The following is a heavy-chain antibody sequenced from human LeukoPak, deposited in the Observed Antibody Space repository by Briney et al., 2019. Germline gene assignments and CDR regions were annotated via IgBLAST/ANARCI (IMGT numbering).Heavy chain of an antibody. CDR2: IYYSGST. J-gene: IGHJ4*02. CDR3: ARQGPYYDSSGYYQRSFDY. Sequence: SETLSLTCTVSGGSISSSSYYWGWIRQPPGKGLEWIGSIYYSGSTYYNPSLKSRVTISVDTSKNQFSLKLSSVTAADTAVYYCARQGPYYDSSGYYQRSFDYWGQGTLVTVSS. V-gene: IGHV4-39*01. CDR1: GGSISSSSYY. D-gene: IGHD3-22*01.